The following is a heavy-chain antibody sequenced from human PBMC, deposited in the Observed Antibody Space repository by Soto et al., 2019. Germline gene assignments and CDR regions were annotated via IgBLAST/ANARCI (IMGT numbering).Heavy chain of an antibody. Sequence: QVQLVQSGAEVKKPGSSVKVSCKASGGTFSSYAISWVRQAPGQGPEWMGGIIPIFGTANYAQKFQGRVTITADESTSTAYMELSSLRSEDTAVYYCARSPATVTSPVESGVGYYGMDVWGQGTTVTVSS. D-gene: IGHD4-17*01. V-gene: IGHV1-69*01. CDR3: ARSPATVTSPVESGVGYYGMDV. J-gene: IGHJ6*02. CDR2: IIPIFGTA. CDR1: GGTFSSYA.